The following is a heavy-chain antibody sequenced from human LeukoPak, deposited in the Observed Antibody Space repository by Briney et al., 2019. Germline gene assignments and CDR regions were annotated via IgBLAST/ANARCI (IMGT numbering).Heavy chain of an antibody. CDR3: ARGAADTGAADY. V-gene: IGHV4-59*01. J-gene: IGHJ4*02. CDR1: GGSISSYY. CDR2: THYSGST. D-gene: IGHD6-25*01. Sequence: SETLSLTCTVSGGSISSYYWSWIRQPPEKGLEWIGYTHYSGSTKYNPSLKSRLTMSLHTSKNQFSLRLSSVTAADTAVYFCARGAADTGAADYWGQGTLVTVSS.